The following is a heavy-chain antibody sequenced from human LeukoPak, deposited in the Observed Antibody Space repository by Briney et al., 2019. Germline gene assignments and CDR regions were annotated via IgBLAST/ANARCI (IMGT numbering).Heavy chain of an antibody. D-gene: IGHD1-26*01. CDR3: ASGVGFY. CDR2: INHSGST. V-gene: IGHV4-34*01. J-gene: IGHJ4*02. Sequence: SETLSLTCAVYGGSFSGYYWSWIRQPPGKGLEWIGEINHSGSTNYNPSLKSRVTISVDTSKNQFSLKLSSVTAADTAVYYCASGVGFYWGQGTLVTVSS. CDR1: GGSFSGYY.